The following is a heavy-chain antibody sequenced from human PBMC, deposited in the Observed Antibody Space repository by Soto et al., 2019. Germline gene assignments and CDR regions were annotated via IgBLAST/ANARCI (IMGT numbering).Heavy chain of an antibody. D-gene: IGHD3-22*01. V-gene: IGHV4-30-4*01. CDR3: ARDRLLRDRSGYYYYYYGMDV. CDR2: IYYSGST. J-gene: IGHJ6*02. Sequence: QVQLQESGPGLVKPSQTLSLTCTVSGGSISSGDYYWSWIRQPPGKGLEWIGYIYYSGSTFYNPSLERRVTISANTSKNQFSLKLSSVTAADTAVYYCARDRLLRDRSGYYYYYYGMDVWGQGTTVTVSS. CDR1: GGSISSGDYY.